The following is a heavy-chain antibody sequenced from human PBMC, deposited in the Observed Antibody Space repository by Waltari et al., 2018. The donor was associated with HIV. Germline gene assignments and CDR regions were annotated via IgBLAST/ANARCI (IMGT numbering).Heavy chain of an antibody. CDR2: INPNSGGT. J-gene: IGHJ4*02. Sequence: QVQLVQSGAEVKKPGASVKVSCKASGYTFTGYYMHWVRQAPGQGLEWRGWINPNSGGTTYAQKFQGRVTMTRDTSISTAYMELSRLRSDDTAVYYCATALYSSSSAGSIDYWGQGTLVTVSS. CDR1: GYTFTGYY. CDR3: ATALYSSSSAGSIDY. V-gene: IGHV1-2*02. D-gene: IGHD6-6*01.